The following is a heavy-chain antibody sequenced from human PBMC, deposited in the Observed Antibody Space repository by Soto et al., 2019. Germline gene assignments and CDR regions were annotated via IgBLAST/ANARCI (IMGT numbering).Heavy chain of an antibody. Sequence: ASVKVSCKASGYTFTGYYMHWVRQAPGQGLEWMGWINPNSGGTNYAQKFQGWVTMTRDTSISTAYMELSRLRSGDTAVYYCARGTVTLAGAGTMDHWGQGTLVTVSA. CDR2: INPNSGGT. V-gene: IGHV1-2*04. CDR1: GYTFTGYY. D-gene: IGHD6-19*01. J-gene: IGHJ4*02. CDR3: ARGTVTLAGAGTMDH.